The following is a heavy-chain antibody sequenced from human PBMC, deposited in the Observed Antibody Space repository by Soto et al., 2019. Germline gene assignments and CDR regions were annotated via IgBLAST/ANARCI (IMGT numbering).Heavy chain of an antibody. J-gene: IGHJ1*01. CDR2: ISGSGGST. CDR1: GFTFSSYA. V-gene: IGHV3-23*01. Sequence: EVQLLESGGGLVQPGGSLRLSCAASGFTFSSYAMSWVRQAPGKGLEWVSAISGSGGSTYYADSVKGRFTISRDNSKNTLYLQMNSLRAEDTAVYCCAKDFFRGVIRVAEYFQHWGQGTLVTVSS. D-gene: IGHD3-10*01. CDR3: AKDFFRGVIRVAEYFQH.